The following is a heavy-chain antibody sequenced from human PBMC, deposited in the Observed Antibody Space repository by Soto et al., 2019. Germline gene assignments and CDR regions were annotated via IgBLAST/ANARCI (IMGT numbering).Heavy chain of an antibody. V-gene: IGHV4-59*01. CDR1: TGSSDSFY. J-gene: IGHJ4*02. CDR2: FFYTGST. CDR3: ARSRDGYNLNPIDQ. D-gene: IGHD5-12*01. Sequence: QVQLQVAGPGLVKPSATLSLSCTVSTGSSDSFYWSWIRQPPGKGLEWIGYFFYTGSTNHNPSLKGRVTISLYMSSSQFSLSLTSVTAADTAMYYCARSRDGYNLNPIDQWGQGPLVTDSS.